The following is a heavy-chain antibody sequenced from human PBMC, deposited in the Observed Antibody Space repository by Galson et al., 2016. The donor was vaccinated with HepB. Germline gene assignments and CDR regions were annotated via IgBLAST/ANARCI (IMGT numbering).Heavy chain of an antibody. Sequence: SLRLSCAASGLRFSSYAMGWVRQAPGKGLEWVSAISGFGVNTYYAGSVRGRSTISRDNSRNTLYLQMHSLRVEDTATYYCTKAWNWTQIITARVVDHWGQGTLVTVSS. CDR3: TKAWNWTQIITARVVDH. V-gene: IGHV3-23*01. CDR1: GLRFSSYA. CDR2: ISGFGVNT. J-gene: IGHJ5*02. D-gene: IGHD1-7*01.